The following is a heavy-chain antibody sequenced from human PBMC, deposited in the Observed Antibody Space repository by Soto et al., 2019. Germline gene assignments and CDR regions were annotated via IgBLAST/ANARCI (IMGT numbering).Heavy chain of an antibody. Sequence: EVQLLESGGGLVPPGGSLRLSCAASGFTFSSYAMSWVRQAPGKGREWVSAISGSGGSTYYADSVKGRFTISRDNSKNTLYLQMNSLRAEDTAVYYCAKDPQAMVPYYMDVWGKGTTVTVSS. J-gene: IGHJ6*03. D-gene: IGHD5-18*01. CDR2: ISGSGGST. CDR1: GFTFSSYA. CDR3: AKDPQAMVPYYMDV. V-gene: IGHV3-23*01.